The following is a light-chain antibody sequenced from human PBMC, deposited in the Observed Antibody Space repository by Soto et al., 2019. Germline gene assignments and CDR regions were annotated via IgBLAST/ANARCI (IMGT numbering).Light chain of an antibody. CDR1: QSVLYNSNNKNY. Sequence: DIVMTQSPDSLAVSLGERATINCKSSQSVLYNSNNKNYLAWYQQKPGQSPKMLIYWASTRESGVPDRFSGSGSGTDFTLTISSLQAEDFAVYYCQQYGSSLGFTFGPGTKVDIK. V-gene: IGKV4-1*01. J-gene: IGKJ3*01. CDR2: WAS. CDR3: QQYGSSLGFT.